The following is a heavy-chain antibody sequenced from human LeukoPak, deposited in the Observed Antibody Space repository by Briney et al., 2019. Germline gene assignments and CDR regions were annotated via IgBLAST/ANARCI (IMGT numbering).Heavy chain of an antibody. CDR1: GFTFSSYA. D-gene: IGHD3-3*01. CDR2: ISYDGSNK. J-gene: IGHJ5*02. Sequence: GGSLRLSCAASGFTFSSYAMPWARQAPVKGLEWVAVISYDGSNKYYADSVKGRFTISRDNSKNTLYLQMNSLRAEDTAVYYCYYDFWSGYSITTNWFDPWGQGTPVTVSS. V-gene: IGHV3-30-3*01. CDR3: YYDFWSGYSITTNWFDP.